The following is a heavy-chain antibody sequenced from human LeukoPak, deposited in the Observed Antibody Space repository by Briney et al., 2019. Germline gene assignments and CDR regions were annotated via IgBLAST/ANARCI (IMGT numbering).Heavy chain of an antibody. D-gene: IGHD4-17*01. CDR1: GDSVSSNCAA. Sequence: SQTLSLTCAISGDSVSSNCAAWNWIRQSPSRGLEWLGRTYYRYNWFNDFALSVKSRITINPDTSKNQFSLQLNSVTPEDTAVYYCAKDYGDSNWFDPWGQGTLVTVSS. J-gene: IGHJ5*02. V-gene: IGHV6-1*01. CDR2: TYYRYNWFN. CDR3: AKDYGDSNWFDP.